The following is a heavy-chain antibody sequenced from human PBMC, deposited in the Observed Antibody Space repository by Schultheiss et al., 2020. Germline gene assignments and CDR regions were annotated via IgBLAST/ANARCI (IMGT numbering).Heavy chain of an antibody. CDR2: ISKDGSNT. J-gene: IGHJ3*02. D-gene: IGHD4-17*01. Sequence: GGSLRLSCAASGFTFSRFYMHWVRQAPGKGLGRVAVISKDGSNTYYADSVKGRFTISRDNSKYTLYLQMDSLRTEDTAVYYCTRERGRWLRVDGFDIWGQGTMVTVSS. V-gene: IGHV3-30*03. CDR3: TRERGRWLRVDGFDI. CDR1: GFTFSRFY.